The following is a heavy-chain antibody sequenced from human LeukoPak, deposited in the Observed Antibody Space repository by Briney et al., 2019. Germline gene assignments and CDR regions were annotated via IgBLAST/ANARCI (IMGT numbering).Heavy chain of an antibody. CDR1: GFTFSSYS. CDR3: ARPAGQVATIIDY. J-gene: IGHJ4*02. V-gene: IGHV3-21*01. D-gene: IGHD5-12*01. Sequence: PGGSLRLSCAASGFTFSSYSMNWVRQAPGKGLEWVSSISSSSSYIYYADSVKGRFTISRDNAKNSLYLQMNSLRAEDTAVYYCARPAGQVATIIDYWGQGTLVTVSS. CDR2: ISSSSSYI.